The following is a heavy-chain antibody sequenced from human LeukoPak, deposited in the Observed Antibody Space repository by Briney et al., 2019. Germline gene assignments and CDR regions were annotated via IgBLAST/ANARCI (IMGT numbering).Heavy chain of an antibody. D-gene: IGHD2-2*01. CDR1: GFTFSSYS. V-gene: IGHV3-21*01. Sequence: GGSLRLSCAASGFTFSSYSMNWVRQAPGKGLEWVSSISSSSSYIYYADSVKGRFTISRDNAKNSLYLQMNSLRAEDTAVYYCARGQYCSSTSCYPDYWGQGTLVTVSS. J-gene: IGHJ4*02. CDR2: ISSSSSYI. CDR3: ARGQYCSSTSCYPDY.